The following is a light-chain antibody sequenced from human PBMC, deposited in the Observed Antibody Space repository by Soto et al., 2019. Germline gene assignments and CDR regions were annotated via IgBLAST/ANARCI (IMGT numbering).Light chain of an antibody. CDR3: QQYYSAPWT. V-gene: IGKV4-1*01. CDR2: WAS. J-gene: IGKJ1*01. Sequence: DIVMTQSPDSLAVSLGERATINCKSSQSVLYSSNNKNYLAWYQQKSGQPPKLLIYWASTREFGGPDRFSGSGSGTDFTLTINSLQAEDAAVYYCQQYYSAPWTFGQGTKVEI. CDR1: QSVLYSSNNKNY.